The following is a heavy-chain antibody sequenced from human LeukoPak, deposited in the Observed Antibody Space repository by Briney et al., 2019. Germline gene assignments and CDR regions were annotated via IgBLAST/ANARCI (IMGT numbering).Heavy chain of an antibody. CDR1: GFTFSSYA. CDR3: AKGTNPVAGMDV. CDR2: ISYDGSNK. V-gene: IGHV3-30-3*01. Sequence: LPGGSLRLSCAASGFTFSSYAMHWVRQAPGKGLEWVAVISYDGSNKCYADSVKGRFTISRGNSKNTLYLQMNSLRAEDTAVYYCAKGTNPVAGMDVWGQGTTVTVSS. J-gene: IGHJ6*02.